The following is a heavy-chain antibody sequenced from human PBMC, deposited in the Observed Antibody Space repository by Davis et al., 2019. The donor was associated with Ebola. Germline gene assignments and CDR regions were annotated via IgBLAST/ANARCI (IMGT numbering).Heavy chain of an antibody. J-gene: IGHJ4*02. CDR3: ASEYRNYFDY. CDR2: IKQDGSET. D-gene: IGHD2-2*02. Sequence: GESLKISCVASGFAFKSCWMSWVRQAPGKGLEWVANIKQDGSETYYVDSVKGRFTISRDNAKNSLYLQMNSLRAEDTAVYYCASEYRNYFDYWGQGTLVTVSS. CDR1: GFAFKSCW. V-gene: IGHV3-7*03.